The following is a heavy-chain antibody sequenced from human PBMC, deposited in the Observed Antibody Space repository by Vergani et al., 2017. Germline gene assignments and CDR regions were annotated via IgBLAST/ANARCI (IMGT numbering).Heavy chain of an antibody. Sequence: EVQLVESGGVVVQPGGSLRLSCAASGFTFSSYAMSWARQPPGKGLEWVSGISGSGSNTYYADSVKGRFTISRDNSKNTLYLQMNSLRAEDTAVYYCAKDPLGDYSLRFDYWGQGTLVTVSS. J-gene: IGHJ4*02. CDR2: ISGSGSNT. V-gene: IGHV3-23*04. CDR1: GFTFSSYA. CDR3: AKDPLGDYSLRFDY. D-gene: IGHD4-17*01.